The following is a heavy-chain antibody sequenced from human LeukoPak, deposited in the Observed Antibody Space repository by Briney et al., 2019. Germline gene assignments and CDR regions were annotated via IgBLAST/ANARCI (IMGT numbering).Heavy chain of an antibody. CDR2: LYSDGNT. CDR1: GFILITND. D-gene: IGHD1-14*01. V-gene: IGHV3-53*01. Sequence: GWSLRLSCPGCGFILITNDMTWVLHAAGNGLESVPVLYSDGNTKYADSVQGRFTISRDNSKNTLYLEMNSLSPDDTAVYYCARGVEPLAANTLAYWGQGTLVTVSS. J-gene: IGHJ4*02. CDR3: ARGVEPLAANTLAY.